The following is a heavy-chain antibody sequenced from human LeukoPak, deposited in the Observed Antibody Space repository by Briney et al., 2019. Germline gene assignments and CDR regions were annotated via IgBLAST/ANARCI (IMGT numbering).Heavy chain of an antibody. CDR1: GGSISSGDYY. J-gene: IGHJ1*01. CDR2: IYYSGST. Sequence: SQTLSLTCTVSGGSISSGDYYWSWIRQPPGKGLEWIGYIYYSGSTYYNPSLKSRVTISVDTSKNQFSLMLSSVTAADTAVYYCARVDKYYDFWSGYYWYFQHWGQGTLVTVSS. V-gene: IGHV4-30-4*08. CDR3: ARVDKYYDFWSGYYWYFQH. D-gene: IGHD3-3*01.